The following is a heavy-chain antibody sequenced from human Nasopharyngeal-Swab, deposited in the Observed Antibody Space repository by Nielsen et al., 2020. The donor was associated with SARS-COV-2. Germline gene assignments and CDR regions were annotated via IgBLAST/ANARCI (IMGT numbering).Heavy chain of an antibody. J-gene: IGHJ2*01. Sequence: GGSLRLSCAASGFTFSSYEMNWVRQAPGKGLEWVSYISSSGSTIYYADSVKGRFTISRDNAKNSLYLQINSLRAEDTAVYYCARDKARYNWNLSLGWYFDLWGRGTLVTVSS. V-gene: IGHV3-48*03. CDR3: ARDKARYNWNLSLGWYFDL. CDR2: ISSSGSTI. D-gene: IGHD1-20*01. CDR1: GFTFSSYE.